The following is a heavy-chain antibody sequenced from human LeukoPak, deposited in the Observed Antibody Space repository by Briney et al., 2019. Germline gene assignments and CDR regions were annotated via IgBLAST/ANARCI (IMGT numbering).Heavy chain of an antibody. CDR3: AKDFRVRPYGMDV. CDR1: GGSISSHY. D-gene: IGHD3-10*01. V-gene: IGHV4-59*11. CDR2: IYYSGST. J-gene: IGHJ6*02. Sequence: SETLSLTCTVSGGSISSHYWSWIRQPPGKGLEWIGYIYYSGSTNYNPPLKSRVTISVDTSKNQVSLKLSSVTAADTAVYYCAKDFRVRPYGMDVWGQGTTVTVSS.